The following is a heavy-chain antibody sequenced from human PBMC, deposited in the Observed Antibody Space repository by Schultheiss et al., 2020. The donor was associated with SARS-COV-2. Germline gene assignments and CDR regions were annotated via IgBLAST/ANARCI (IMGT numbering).Heavy chain of an antibody. J-gene: IGHJ5*02. V-gene: IGHV3-23*01. CDR2: IGTAGDT. CDR1: GFTFSSYA. CDR3: AKAPYSSSYRGWFDP. Sequence: GGSLRLSCAASGFTFSSYAMSWVRQAPGKGLEWVSGIGTAGDTDYPGSVKGRFTISRDNSKNTLYLQMNSLRAEDTAVYYCAKAPYSSSYRGWFDPWGQGTLVTVSS. D-gene: IGHD6-13*01.